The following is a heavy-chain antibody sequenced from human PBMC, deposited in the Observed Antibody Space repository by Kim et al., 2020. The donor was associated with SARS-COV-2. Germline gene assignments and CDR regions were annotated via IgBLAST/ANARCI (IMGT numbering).Heavy chain of an antibody. V-gene: IGHV1-69*13. D-gene: IGHD3-10*01. CDR1: GGTFSSYA. Sequence: SVKVSCKASGGTFSSYAISWVRQAPGQGLEWMGGIIPIFGTANYAQKFQGRVTITADESTSTAYMELSSLRSEDTAVYYCARARNIMVRGDEQSYYFDYWGQGTLVTVSS. CDR2: IIPIFGTA. CDR3: ARARNIMVRGDEQSYYFDY. J-gene: IGHJ4*02.